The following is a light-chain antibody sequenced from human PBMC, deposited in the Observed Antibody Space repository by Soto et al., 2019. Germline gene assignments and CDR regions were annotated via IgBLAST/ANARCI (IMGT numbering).Light chain of an antibody. Sequence: DIQMTQSPSSLSASVGDRVTITCRASQSISSYLNWYQQKPGKAPKLLIYAASSLQSGVPSSFRGSGSGTDFTLTISSLQPAEFANYYLQQSYSPPPYTFGQGTKLEIK. CDR1: QSISSY. V-gene: IGKV1-39*01. J-gene: IGKJ2*01. CDR3: QQSYSPPPYT. CDR2: AAS.